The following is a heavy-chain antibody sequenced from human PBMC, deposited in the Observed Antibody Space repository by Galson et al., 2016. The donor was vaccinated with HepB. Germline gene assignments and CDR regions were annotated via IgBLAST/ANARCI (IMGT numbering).Heavy chain of an antibody. CDR2: ITSSSGYI. V-gene: IGHV3-21*01. Sequence: SLRLSCAASGFTFNSYAMSWVRQAPGKGLEWVSSITSSSGYIYYADSLKGRFTISRDNAKNSLYLQMNSLRAEDTAVYYCARSGANSVYGGRVIEYYYYYGMDVWGQGTTVTVSS. D-gene: IGHD2-8*01. J-gene: IGHJ6*02. CDR3: ARSGANSVYGGRVIEYYYYYGMDV. CDR1: GFTFNSYA.